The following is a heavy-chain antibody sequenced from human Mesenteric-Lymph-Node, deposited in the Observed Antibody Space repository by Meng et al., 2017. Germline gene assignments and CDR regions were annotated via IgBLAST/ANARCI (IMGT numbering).Heavy chain of an antibody. V-gene: IGHV3-30*01. D-gene: IGHD2-15*01. CDR1: GFTFSSYA. CDR2: ISYDGSNK. Sequence: LSLTCAASGFTFSSYAMHWVRQAPGKGLEWVAVISYDGSNKYYADSVKGRFTISRDNSKNTLYLQMNSLRAEDTAVYYCARGSSGGSSSVYWGQGTLVTVSS. CDR3: ARGSSGGSSSVY. J-gene: IGHJ4*02.